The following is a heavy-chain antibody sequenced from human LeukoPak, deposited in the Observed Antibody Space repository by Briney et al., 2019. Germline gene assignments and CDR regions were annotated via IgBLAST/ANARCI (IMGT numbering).Heavy chain of an antibody. CDR1: GGSISSYY. CDR3: ATSQASYYYDSSGYIDY. J-gene: IGHJ4*02. Sequence: PSETLSLTCTVSGGSISSYYWSWIRQPPGKGLEWIGYIYYSGSTNYNPSLKSRVTISVDTSKNQFSLKLSSVTAADTAVYYCATSQASYYYDSSGYIDYWGQGTLVTVSS. V-gene: IGHV4-59*01. D-gene: IGHD3-22*01. CDR2: IYYSGST.